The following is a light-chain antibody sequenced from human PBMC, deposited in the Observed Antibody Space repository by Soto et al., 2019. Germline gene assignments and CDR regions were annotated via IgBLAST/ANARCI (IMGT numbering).Light chain of an antibody. CDR3: AAWDDSLNAWV. Sequence: QSVLTQPPSASGTPGQRVTISCSGSSSNIGTNYVYWYQQFPGTAPKLLMYKNNQRPSGVPDRFSGSKSGTSVSLAVSGLQSEDEADYYCAAWDDSLNAWVFGGGTQLTVL. J-gene: IGLJ3*02. CDR2: KNN. CDR1: SSNIGTNY. V-gene: IGLV1-47*01.